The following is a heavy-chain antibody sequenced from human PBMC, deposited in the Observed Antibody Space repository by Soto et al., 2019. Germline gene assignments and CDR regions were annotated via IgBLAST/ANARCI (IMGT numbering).Heavy chain of an antibody. J-gene: IGHJ5*02. CDR3: ARGSGGNWNPNWFDP. CDR2: IYYSGST. D-gene: IGHD1-1*01. V-gene: IGHV4-30-4*01. CDR1: GGSISSGDYY. Sequence: SETLSLTCTVSGGSISSGDYYWSWIRQPPGKGLEWIGYIYYSGSTYYNPSLKSRVTISVDTSKNQFSLKLSSVTAADTAVYYCARGSGGNWNPNWFDPWGQGTLVTVSS.